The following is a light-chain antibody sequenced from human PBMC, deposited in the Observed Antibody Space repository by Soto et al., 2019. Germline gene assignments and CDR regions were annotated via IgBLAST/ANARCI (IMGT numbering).Light chain of an antibody. J-gene: IGKJ1*01. CDR2: AAS. Sequence: DIQMTQSPSSLSASVGDRVTITCRASQSISTYLNWYQQKPGKAPKLLIYAASSLESGVPSRFTGSGSGTDFTLTISSLQPEDFATYFCHQTYMTPWMFGQGTKVDIK. CDR1: QSISTY. V-gene: IGKV1-39*01. CDR3: HQTYMTPWM.